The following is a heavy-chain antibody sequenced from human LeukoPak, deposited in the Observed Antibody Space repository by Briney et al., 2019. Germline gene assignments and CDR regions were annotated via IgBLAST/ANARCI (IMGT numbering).Heavy chain of an antibody. CDR3: ASYGGPTVAFDI. CDR1: GFTFSSYW. Sequence: GGSLRLSCAASGFTFSSYWMHWVRQAPGKGLVWFSRINSDGSSTSYADSVKGRFTISRDNAKNTLYLQMNSLRAEDTAVYYCASYGGPTVAFDIWGQGTMVTVSS. CDR2: INSDGSST. D-gene: IGHD1-14*01. J-gene: IGHJ3*02. V-gene: IGHV3-74*01.